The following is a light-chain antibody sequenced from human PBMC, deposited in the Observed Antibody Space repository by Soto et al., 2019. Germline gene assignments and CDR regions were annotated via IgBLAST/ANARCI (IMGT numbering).Light chain of an antibody. J-gene: IGKJ1*01. CDR2: GAS. Sequence: IVLTQSPGTLSLSPGERATLSCRASQSISSSFLAWFQQRPGQAPRLLIYGASSRAEGIPDRFSGSGSGTDFTLTISRLEPEEFAVYYCQQYGSSSWTFGQGTKVDIK. V-gene: IGKV3-20*01. CDR1: QSISSSF. CDR3: QQYGSSSWT.